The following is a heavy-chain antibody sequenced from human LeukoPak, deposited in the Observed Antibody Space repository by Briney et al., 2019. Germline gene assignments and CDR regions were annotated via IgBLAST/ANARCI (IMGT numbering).Heavy chain of an antibody. CDR2: IYYTGST. J-gene: IGHJ4*02. V-gene: IGHV4-61*05. CDR3: ARRVASGYYCDY. CDR1: GGSFSSSSYY. Sequence: SETLSLTCTVSGGSFSSSSYYWGWIRQPPGKGLEWIVYIYYTGSTNYNPSLKNRVTISVDTSKNQFPLKLTSVTAADTAVYYCARRVASGYYCDYWGQGTLVTVSS. D-gene: IGHD3-22*01.